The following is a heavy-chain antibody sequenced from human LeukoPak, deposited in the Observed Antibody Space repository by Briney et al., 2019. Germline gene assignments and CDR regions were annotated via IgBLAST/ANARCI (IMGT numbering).Heavy chain of an antibody. D-gene: IGHD6-19*01. V-gene: IGHV4-59*08. J-gene: IGHJ4*02. CDR3: ARHSEYSSGWYGAFGY. CDR1: GGSISSYY. CDR2: IYYSGST. Sequence: SETLSLTCTVSGGSISSYYWSWIRQPPGKGLEWIGYIYYSGSTNYNPSLKSRVTISVDTSKNQFSLKLSSVTAADTAVYYCARHSEYSSGWYGAFGYWGQGTLVTVSS.